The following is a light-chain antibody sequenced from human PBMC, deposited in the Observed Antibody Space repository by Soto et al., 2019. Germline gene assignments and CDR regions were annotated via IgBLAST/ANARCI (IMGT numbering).Light chain of an antibody. CDR1: QTVSGSY. V-gene: IGKV3-20*01. CDR2: GAS. Sequence: NVLTQSPGTLSLSPGERATLSCRASQTVSGSYVAWYQQKPGQTPRLLIYGASSRATGIPDRFSGSGSGTDFTLTFSRLEPEDFAVYYCEYYGTSITFGGGTK. CDR3: EYYGTSIT. J-gene: IGKJ4*01.